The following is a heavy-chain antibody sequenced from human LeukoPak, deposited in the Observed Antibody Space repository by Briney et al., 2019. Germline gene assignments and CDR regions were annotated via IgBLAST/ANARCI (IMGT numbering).Heavy chain of an antibody. V-gene: IGHV3-48*01. Sequence: GGSLRLSCAASGFTFSSYSMNWVRQAPGKGLEWVSALSNSATATYYADSVKGRFTISRDNSKNTLYLQMNSLRAEDTAVYYCARGRYFDWFHYWGQGTLVTVSS. CDR1: GFTFSSYS. CDR3: ARGRYFDWFHY. J-gene: IGHJ5*01. D-gene: IGHD3-9*01. CDR2: LSNSATAT.